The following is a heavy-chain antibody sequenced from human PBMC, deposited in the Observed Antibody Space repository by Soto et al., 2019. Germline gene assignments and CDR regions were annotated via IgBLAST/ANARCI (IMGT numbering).Heavy chain of an antibody. Sequence: ASVKVSCKASGYTFTSYGISWVRQAPGQGLEWMGWISAYNGNTNYAQKLQGRVTMTTDTSTSTAYMELRSLRSEDTAVYYCARGRRIVVVPAAIRYYFDYWGQGTLVTVSS. D-gene: IGHD2-2*01. J-gene: IGHJ4*02. CDR2: ISAYNGNT. CDR1: GYTFTSYG. CDR3: ARGRRIVVVPAAIRYYFDY. V-gene: IGHV1-18*01.